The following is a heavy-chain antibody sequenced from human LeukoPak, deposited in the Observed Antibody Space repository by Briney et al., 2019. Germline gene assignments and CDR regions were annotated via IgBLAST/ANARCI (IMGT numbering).Heavy chain of an antibody. V-gene: IGHV4-31*03. CDR2: IYYSGST. J-gene: IGHJ4*02. Sequence: SETLSLTCTVSGVSISSGGYYWSWIRQHPGKGLEWIGYIYYSGSTYYNPSLKSRVTISVDTSKNQFSLKLSSVTAADTAVYYCASYYDSSGYYPDYWGQGTLVTVSS. D-gene: IGHD3-22*01. CDR3: ASYYDSSGYYPDY. CDR1: GVSISSGGYY.